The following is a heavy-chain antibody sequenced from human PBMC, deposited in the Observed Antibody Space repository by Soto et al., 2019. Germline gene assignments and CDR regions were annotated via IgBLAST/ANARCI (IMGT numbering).Heavy chain of an antibody. CDR1: GFTFSSYA. CDR3: ARAETYYYDSSGYYDY. CDR2: ISYDGSNK. Sequence: GSLRLSCAASGFTFSSYAMHWVRQAPGKGLEWVAVISYDGSNKYYADSVKGRFTISRDNSKNTLYLQMNSLRAEDTAVYYCARAETYYYDSSGYYDYWGQGTLVTVSS. J-gene: IGHJ4*02. V-gene: IGHV3-30-3*01. D-gene: IGHD3-22*01.